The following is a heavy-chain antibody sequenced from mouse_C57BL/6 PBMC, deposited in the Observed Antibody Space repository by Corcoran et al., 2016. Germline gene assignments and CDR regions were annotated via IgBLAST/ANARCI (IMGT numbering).Heavy chain of an antibody. D-gene: IGHD4-1*01. CDR2: IYPGDGDT. V-gene: IGHV1-80*01. CDR1: GYTFTDYY. CDR3: AANFLDY. J-gene: IGHJ2*01. Sequence: VQLQQSGPELVKPGASVKISCKASGYTFTDYYMNWVKQRPGKGLEWIGQIYPGDGDTNYNGKFKGKATLTADKSSSTAYMQLSSLTSEDSAVYFCAANFLDYWGQGTTLTVSS.